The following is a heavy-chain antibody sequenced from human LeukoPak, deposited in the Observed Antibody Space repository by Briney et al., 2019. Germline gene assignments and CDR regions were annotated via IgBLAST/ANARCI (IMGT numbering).Heavy chain of an antibody. J-gene: IGHJ4*01. CDR3: AKGIYYDNSGSFYFVY. CDR2: ISGSGDNT. Sequence: GGSLRLSCAASGFTFSSYAMSWVRQAPGKGLEWVSGISGSGDNTYYADSVKGRFTISRDNSKNTLYVQVNRLGTEDTAAYYCAKGIYYDNSGSFYFVYWGHGTLVTVSS. D-gene: IGHD3-22*01. V-gene: IGHV3-23*01. CDR1: GFTFSSYA.